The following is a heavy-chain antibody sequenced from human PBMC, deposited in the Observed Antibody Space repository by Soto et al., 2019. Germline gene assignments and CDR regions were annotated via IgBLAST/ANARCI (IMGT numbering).Heavy chain of an antibody. CDR1: GYSFTSYW. J-gene: IGHJ6*02. Sequence: GESLKISCKGSGYSFTSYWIGWVRQMPGKGLEWMGIIYPGDSDTRYSPSFQGQVTISADKSISTAYLQWSSLKASDTAMYYCARLRGYCSSTSCPYYYYGMDVWGQGTTVS. CDR2: IYPGDSDT. D-gene: IGHD2-2*01. V-gene: IGHV5-51*01. CDR3: ARLRGYCSSTSCPYYYYGMDV.